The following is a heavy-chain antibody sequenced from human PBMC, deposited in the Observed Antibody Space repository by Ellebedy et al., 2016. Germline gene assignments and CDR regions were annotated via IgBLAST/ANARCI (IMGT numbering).Heavy chain of an antibody. CDR3: TTDRRVYDGTNLDY. J-gene: IGHJ4*02. D-gene: IGHD1-7*01. Sequence: GESLKIFCVASGFTFRSYWMSWVRQAPGKGLEWVARIKGKSDGETTDYAAPVKGRFTISRDDSENTLHLQMNSLKNEDTAVYYCTTDRRVYDGTNLDYWGQGTLVTVSS. V-gene: IGHV3-15*01. CDR1: GFTFRSYW. CDR2: IKGKSDGETT.